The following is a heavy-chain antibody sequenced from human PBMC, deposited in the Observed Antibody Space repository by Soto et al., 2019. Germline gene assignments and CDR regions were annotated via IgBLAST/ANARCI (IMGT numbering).Heavy chain of an antibody. CDR2: ISGSGGST. V-gene: IGHV3-23*01. D-gene: IGHD6-13*01. CDR3: AGRGSSWYPSPDY. J-gene: IGHJ4*02. CDR1: GFTFSSYA. Sequence: PGGSLRLSCAASGFTFSSYAMSWVRQAPGKGLEWVSAISGSGGSTYYADSVKGQFTISRDNSKNTLYLQMNSLRAEDTAVYYCAGRGSSWYPSPDYWGQGTLVTVSS.